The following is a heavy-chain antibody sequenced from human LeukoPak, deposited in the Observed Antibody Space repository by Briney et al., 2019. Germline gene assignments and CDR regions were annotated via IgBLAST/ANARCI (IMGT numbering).Heavy chain of an antibody. CDR1: GFTFSTSS. CDR3: AREGGFCFGDTCRFFDF. D-gene: IGHD2-15*01. Sequence: GGSLRLSCAASGFTFSTSSLNWVRQAPGKGLEWVSSNSSSRSYIYYADSVKGRFTISRDNAKNSLYLQMNSLEAEDTAVYYCAREGGFCFGDTCRFFDFWGQGTLVTVSS. J-gene: IGHJ4*02. CDR2: NSSSRSYI. V-gene: IGHV3-21*01.